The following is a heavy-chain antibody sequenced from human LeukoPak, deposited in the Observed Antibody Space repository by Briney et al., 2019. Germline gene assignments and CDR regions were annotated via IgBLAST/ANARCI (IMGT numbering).Heavy chain of an antibody. J-gene: IGHJ4*02. D-gene: IGHD3-10*01. CDR3: ARGFDGSGTYAKRPFDY. Sequence: GESLKISCKGSGYSFTSHWIGWVRQMAGQGLEWMGIIYPDDSDTIYSPSFEGQVTISADKSIDTAYLQWNSLKASDTAMYYCARGFDGSGTYAKRPFDYWGQGTLVTFSA. V-gene: IGHV5-51*01. CDR2: IYPDDSDT. CDR1: GYSFTSHW.